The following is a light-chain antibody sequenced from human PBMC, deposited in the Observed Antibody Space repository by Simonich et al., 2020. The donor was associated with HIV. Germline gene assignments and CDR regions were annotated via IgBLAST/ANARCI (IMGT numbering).Light chain of an antibody. J-gene: IGKJ3*01. CDR1: QSVSSN. CDR2: GAS. V-gene: IGKV3-15*01. Sequence: GSQSVSSNLAWYQQKPGQAPRLLIYGASTRATGIPARFSGSGSGTEFTLTISSMQSEDFAVYYCQQYNNWPPGDPFGPGTKVDIK. CDR3: QQYNNWPPGDP.